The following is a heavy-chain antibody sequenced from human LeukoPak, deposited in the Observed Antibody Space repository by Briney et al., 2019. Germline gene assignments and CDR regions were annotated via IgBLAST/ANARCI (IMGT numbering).Heavy chain of an antibody. CDR3: AKEGYSYDFDY. CDR2: ISGSGGST. D-gene: IGHD5-18*01. Sequence: GGSLRLSCAASGFTFSSYAMSRVRQAPGKGPEWVSAISGSGGSTYYADSVKGRFTISRDNSKNMLYLQMNSLRAEDTAVYYCAKEGYSYDFDYWGQGTLVTVSS. CDR1: GFTFSSYA. V-gene: IGHV3-23*01. J-gene: IGHJ4*02.